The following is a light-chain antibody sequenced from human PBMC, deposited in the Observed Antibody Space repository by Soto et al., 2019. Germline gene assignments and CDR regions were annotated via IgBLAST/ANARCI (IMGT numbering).Light chain of an antibody. J-gene: IGKJ1*01. CDR1: QSINRW. V-gene: IGKV1-5*01. Sequence: DIQMTQSPSTLSASVGDRVTITCRASQSINRWLAWYQQKPGKAPKVLIWDATTLHRGVSSRFSGSGFGTEFTLTISSLQPDDFATYYCQQYNSYSGTFGQGTKVDIK. CDR3: QQYNSYSGT. CDR2: DAT.